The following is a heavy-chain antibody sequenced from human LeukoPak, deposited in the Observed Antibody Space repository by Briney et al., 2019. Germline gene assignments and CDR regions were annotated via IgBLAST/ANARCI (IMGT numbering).Heavy chain of an antibody. D-gene: IGHD6-13*01. J-gene: IGHJ4*02. Sequence: TGGSLRLSCAASGLTFSSYGMSWVRQAPGKGLEWVSAISHSGGSTYYADSVKGRFTISRDNSKNTLYLQMNSLRAEDTAVYYCAKCTWGGSWQYFDYWGQGTLVTVSS. CDR2: ISHSGGST. CDR1: GLTFSSYG. V-gene: IGHV3-23*01. CDR3: AKCTWGGSWQYFDY.